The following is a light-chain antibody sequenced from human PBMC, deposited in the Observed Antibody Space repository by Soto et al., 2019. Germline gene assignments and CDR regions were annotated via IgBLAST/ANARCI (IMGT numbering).Light chain of an antibody. CDR2: DVS. CDR1: SSDVGGYNY. V-gene: IGLV2-11*01. Sequence: QSVLTQPRSVSGSPGQSVTISCTGTSSDVGGYNYVCWYQQPPGKAHKLMIYDVSKRPSGVPDRFSGSKSGNTASRTISRLHAEDEADYYCGSYAGSYTYVFGTGTKVTVL. J-gene: IGLJ1*01. CDR3: GSYAGSYTYV.